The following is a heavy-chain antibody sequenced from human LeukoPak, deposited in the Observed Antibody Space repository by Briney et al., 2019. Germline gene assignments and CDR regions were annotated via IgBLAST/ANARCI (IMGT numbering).Heavy chain of an antibody. CDR3: TRGPGYDYVWGTHRADY. Sequence: PGGSLRLSCSASGFIFYSYAMHWVRQAPGRGLEYVAAITSSGSSTFHANSVKGRFTISRDNSKNTLYLQMGSLRPEDMAVYFCTRGPGYDYVWGTHRADYWGQGTLVTVSS. J-gene: IGHJ4*02. V-gene: IGHV3-64*01. CDR1: GFIFYSYA. D-gene: IGHD3-16*02. CDR2: ITSSGSST.